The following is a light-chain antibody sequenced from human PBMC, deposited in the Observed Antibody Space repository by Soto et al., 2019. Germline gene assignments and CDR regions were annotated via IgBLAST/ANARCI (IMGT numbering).Light chain of an antibody. CDR3: SSYTGSSTYVL. V-gene: IGLV2-14*01. Sequence: HSALTQPASVSGSPGQSITISCTGTSSDVGGYNYVSWYQQQPGKAPKLMIYDVSNRPSGVSNRFSGSKSGNPASLTISGLQAEDEADYYCSSYTGSSTYVLFGGGTKLTVL. J-gene: IGLJ2*01. CDR2: DVS. CDR1: SSDVGGYNY.